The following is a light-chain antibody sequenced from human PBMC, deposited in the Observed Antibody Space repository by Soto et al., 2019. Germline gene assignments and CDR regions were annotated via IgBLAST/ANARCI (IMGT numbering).Light chain of an antibody. J-gene: IGLJ1*01. V-gene: IGLV2-14*01. CDR1: SSDVGGYNY. CDR3: SSYTSSSTLC. Sequence: QSALTQPASVSGSPGQSITISCTGTSSDVGGYNYVSWYQQDPGKAPKLMIYDVSNRPSGVSNRFSGSKSGNTASLTISGLQAEDEADYYCSSYTSSSTLCFGTGTKLTVL. CDR2: DVS.